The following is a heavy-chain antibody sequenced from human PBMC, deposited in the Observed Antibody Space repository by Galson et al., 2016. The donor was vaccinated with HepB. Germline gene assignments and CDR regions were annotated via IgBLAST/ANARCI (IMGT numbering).Heavy chain of an antibody. D-gene: IGHD3-9*01. CDR2: INPSSGST. V-gene: IGHV1-46*01. Sequence: SVKVSCKASGYTFFNYYIHWVRQAPGQGLEWMAMINPSSGSTIYAREFQGKISVTRDTASVPSDTSTGTVHLFLSSLSNEDTAVYYCARLGGTLTGYDNFGNLRGYFDLWGRGSLVTVSS. J-gene: IGHJ2*01. CDR1: GYTFFNYY. CDR3: ARLGGTLTGYDNFGNLRGYFDL.